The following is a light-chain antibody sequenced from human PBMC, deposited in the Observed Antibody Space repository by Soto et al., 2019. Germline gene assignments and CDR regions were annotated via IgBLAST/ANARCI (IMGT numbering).Light chain of an antibody. J-gene: IGLJ1*01. CDR3: GSWASSLSCYL. CDR1: SSNIGGNS. V-gene: IGLV1-51*01. Sequence: VLTQPRSVSAAPGENVTISCSGSSSNIGGNSVSWYQQLPGTAPKLLIYDDNKRPSGIPDRFSGSQSGTSATLGITGFQAVDEGDYYLGSWASSLSCYLFVTGNKVTVL. CDR2: DDN.